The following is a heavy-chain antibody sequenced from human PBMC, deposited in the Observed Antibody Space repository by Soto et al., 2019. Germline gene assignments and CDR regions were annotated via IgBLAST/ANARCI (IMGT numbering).Heavy chain of an antibody. Sequence: QVQLVQSGAEVKKPGSSVKVSCKASGGTFSSYAISWVRQAPGQGLEWMGGNIPIFGTANYAQKFQGRVTLPXXEXTXXADMDRSSLGSEDTAVYYCARAHGGYSYGLGWFDYWGQGTLVTVSS. J-gene: IGHJ4*02. D-gene: IGHD5-18*01. CDR1: GGTFSSYA. V-gene: IGHV1-69*05. CDR3: ARAHGGYSYGLGWFDY. CDR2: NIPIFGTA.